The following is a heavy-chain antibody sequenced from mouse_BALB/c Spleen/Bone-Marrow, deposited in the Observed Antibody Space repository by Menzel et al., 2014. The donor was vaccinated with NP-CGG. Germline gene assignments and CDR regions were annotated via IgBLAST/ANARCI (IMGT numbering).Heavy chain of an antibody. CDR2: IAPGSGST. D-gene: IGHD2-14*01. CDR1: GYTFTSYW. V-gene: IGHV1S41*01. Sequence: DLVKPGASVKLSCKASGYTFTSYWINWIKQRPGQGLEWIGRIAPGSGSTYYNEMFKSKAILTVDTSSSTAYIQLSSLSSEDAAVYFCAYYRYDVNYWGQGTTLTVSS. CDR3: AYYRYDVNY. J-gene: IGHJ2*01.